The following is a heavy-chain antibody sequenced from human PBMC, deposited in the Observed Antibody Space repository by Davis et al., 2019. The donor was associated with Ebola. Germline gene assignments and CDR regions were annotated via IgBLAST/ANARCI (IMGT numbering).Heavy chain of an antibody. D-gene: IGHD2-15*01. CDR2: IYYSGST. CDR1: GGSISSGGYY. CDR3: ARWAGYCSGGSCWSVGGFDF. Sequence: SETLSLTCTVSGGSISSGGYYWSWIRQHPGKGLEWIGYIYYSGSTYYNPSLKSRVTISVDTSKNQFSLKLTSVTAADTSVYYCARWAGYCSGGSCWSVGGFDFWGQGTLVTVSS. V-gene: IGHV4-31*03. J-gene: IGHJ4*02.